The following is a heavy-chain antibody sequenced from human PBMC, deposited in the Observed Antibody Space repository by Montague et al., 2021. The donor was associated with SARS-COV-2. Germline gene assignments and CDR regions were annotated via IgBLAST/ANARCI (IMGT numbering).Heavy chain of an antibody. CDR1: GFTFNRNS. J-gene: IGHJ4*02. CDR2: LSSDESLE. CDR3: ARGENPTGFLVDY. V-gene: IGHV3-30*04. D-gene: IGHD7-27*01. Sequence: SLRLSCAASGFTFNRNSMHWVRQAPGKGLEWLALLSSDESLERYAESVSGRFTISRDNSKGTVFLQMNSLRPEDTAVYYCARGENPTGFLVDYWGQGTLVTVSS.